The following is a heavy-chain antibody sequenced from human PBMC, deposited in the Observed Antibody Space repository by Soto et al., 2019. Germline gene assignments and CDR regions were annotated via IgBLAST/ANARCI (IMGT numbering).Heavy chain of an antibody. CDR3: ARLEGLATISYYFDF. CDR1: GYTFTTYG. D-gene: IGHD3-9*01. Sequence: ASVKVSCKASGYTFTTYGISWVRQAPGQGLEWMGWVSGYNGNTKYAQKFQGRVTMTTDTSTATAYMELRSLRSADSAVYFCARLEGLATISYYFDFWGQGALVTVSS. J-gene: IGHJ4*02. V-gene: IGHV1-18*01. CDR2: VSGYNGNT.